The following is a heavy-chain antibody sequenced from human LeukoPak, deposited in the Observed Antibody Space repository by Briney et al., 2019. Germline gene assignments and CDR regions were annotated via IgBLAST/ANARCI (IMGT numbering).Heavy chain of an antibody. Sequence: RAGVSLRLSCAASGFTVSNNYMSWVRQAPGKGLEWVSVIYSGGSTYYADSVKGRFTISRDNSKNTLYLQMNSLRAEDTAVYYCATLTFYIDSWGQGALVAVYS. CDR3: ATLTFYIDS. CDR1: GFTVSNNY. D-gene: IGHD3-16*01. J-gene: IGHJ4*02. V-gene: IGHV3-66*01. CDR2: IYSGGST.